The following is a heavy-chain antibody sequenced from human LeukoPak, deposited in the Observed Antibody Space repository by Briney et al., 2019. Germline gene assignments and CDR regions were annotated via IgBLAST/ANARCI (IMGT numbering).Heavy chain of an antibody. CDR3: ATTRGGVLLANYYYYMDV. V-gene: IGHV1-69*05. CDR2: IIPIFGTA. CDR1: GGTFSSYA. D-gene: IGHD2-15*01. Sequence: SVKVSCKASGGTFSSYAISWVRQAPGQGLEWMGGIIPIFGTANYAQEFQGRVTITTDESTSTAYMELSSLRSEDTAVYYCATTRGGVLLANYYYYMDVWGKGTTVTVSS. J-gene: IGHJ6*03.